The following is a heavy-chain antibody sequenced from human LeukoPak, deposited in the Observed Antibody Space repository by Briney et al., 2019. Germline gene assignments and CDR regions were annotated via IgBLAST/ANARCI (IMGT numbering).Heavy chain of an antibody. Sequence: SVKVSCKASGGTFSSYAISWVRQAPGQGLEWMGGIIPIFGTANYAQKFQGRVTITADESTSTAYMELSSLRSEDTAVYYCASSITIFGVAYNWFDPWGQGTLVTVSS. V-gene: IGHV1-69*13. D-gene: IGHD3-3*01. CDR1: GGTFSSYA. J-gene: IGHJ5*02. CDR2: IIPIFGTA. CDR3: ASSITIFGVAYNWFDP.